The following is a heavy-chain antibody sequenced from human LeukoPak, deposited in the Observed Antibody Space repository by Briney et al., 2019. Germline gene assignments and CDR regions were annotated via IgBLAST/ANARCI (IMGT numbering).Heavy chain of an antibody. CDR2: TNPNSGGT. D-gene: IGHD3-22*01. J-gene: IGHJ4*02. CDR3: ARATRIVVVITSGFDY. CDR1: GYTFTGYY. V-gene: IGHV1-2*02. Sequence: ASVKVSCKASGYTFTGYYMHWVRQAPGQGLEWMGWTNPNSGGTNYAQKFQGRVTMTRDTSISTAYMELSRLRSDDTAVYYCARATRIVVVITSGFDYWGQGTLVTVSS.